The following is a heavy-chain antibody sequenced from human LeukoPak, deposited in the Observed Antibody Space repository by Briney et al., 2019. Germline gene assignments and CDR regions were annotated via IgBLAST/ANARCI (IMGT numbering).Heavy chain of an antibody. CDR2: IYYTGST. CDR3: MRGDRSPSGYGTPTTVRANWVVS. D-gene: IGHD5-12*01. Sequence: SETLSLMCTRSGGSMSTICDYWGWIRQPPGKGLEWIGTIYYTGSTYYNPSLKSRVTISADTSRNQFSLKLSSVTIAEGPLYYWMRGDRSPSGYGTPTTVRANWVVSRGQGTLVTVSS. V-gene: IGHV4-39*01. J-gene: IGHJ5*01. CDR1: GGSMSTICDY.